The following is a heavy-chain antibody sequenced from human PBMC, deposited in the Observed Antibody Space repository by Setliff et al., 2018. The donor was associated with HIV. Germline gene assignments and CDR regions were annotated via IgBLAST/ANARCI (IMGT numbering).Heavy chain of an antibody. V-gene: IGHV4-34*01. CDR3: ARAVCPSLNCYSFFNY. CDR2: VSRGGST. J-gene: IGHJ4*01. D-gene: IGHD2-15*01. Sequence: SETLSLTCGVDDGSFSGYSWSWIRQSPGKGLEWIGEVSRGGSTTYNPSLTGRVSVSVDTSKSQFSLKLTNVTAADAAVYYCARAVCPSLNCYSFFNYWGHGSLVPS. CDR1: DGSFSGYS.